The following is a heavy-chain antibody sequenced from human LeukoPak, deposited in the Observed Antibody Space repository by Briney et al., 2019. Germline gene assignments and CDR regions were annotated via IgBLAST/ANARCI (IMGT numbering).Heavy chain of an antibody. Sequence: GGSLRLSCAASGFTFSSYEMNWGRQAPGKGLEWVSYISSSGSTKYYADSVKGRFTISRDNAKNSLYLQMNSLRAEDTAVYYLVRGELVYYFDFWGQGTLVTVSS. CDR3: VRGELVYYFDF. CDR1: GFTFSSYE. J-gene: IGHJ4*02. V-gene: IGHV3-48*03. D-gene: IGHD3-10*01. CDR2: ISSSGSTK.